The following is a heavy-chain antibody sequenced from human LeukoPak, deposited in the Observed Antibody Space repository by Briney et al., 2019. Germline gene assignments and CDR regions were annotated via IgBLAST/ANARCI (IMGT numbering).Heavy chain of an antibody. J-gene: IGHJ4*02. CDR1: GFTFTTSA. V-gene: IGHV1-58*02. CDR2: IVVGSGNT. D-gene: IGHD3-22*01. Sequence: SVKVSCKASGFTFTTSAMQWVRQARGQRLEWIGWIVVGSGNTNYAQKFQERVTITRDMSASTAYMELSSLRSEDTAVYYCAAAYRYFYDRGGYFDYWGQGTLVTVSS. CDR3: AAAYRYFYDRGGYFDY.